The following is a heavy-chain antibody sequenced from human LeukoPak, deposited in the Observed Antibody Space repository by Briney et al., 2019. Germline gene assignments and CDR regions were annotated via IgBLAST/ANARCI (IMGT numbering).Heavy chain of an antibody. V-gene: IGHV1-8*01. CDR2: MNPNTGDT. CDR1: GYTFTSYD. J-gene: IGHJ5*02. CDR3: ARNPPETGWFDR. Sequence: ASVKVSCKASGYTFTSYDINWVRQATGQGLEWMGWMNPNTGDTGYAQNFQGRVTMTRDTSINTAYMELTSLTSEDTAVYYCARNPPETGWFDRWGQGTLVTVSS. D-gene: IGHD1-14*01.